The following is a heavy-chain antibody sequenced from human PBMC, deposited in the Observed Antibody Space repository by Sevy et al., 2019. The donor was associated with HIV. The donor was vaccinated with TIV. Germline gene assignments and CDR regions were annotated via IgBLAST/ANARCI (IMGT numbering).Heavy chain of an antibody. V-gene: IGHV3-7*03. Sequence: GGSLRLSCAVSGFTFRSYWMSWVRQAPGKGLEWVAHIKVDGSEKYHVDSVKGRFTISRDNAKNSLFLQMNSLIVEDTAVYYCARDCSSTSCLWGLDVWGQGTAVTVSS. J-gene: IGHJ6*02. D-gene: IGHD2-2*01. CDR1: GFTFRSYW. CDR2: IKVDGSEK. CDR3: ARDCSSTSCLWGLDV.